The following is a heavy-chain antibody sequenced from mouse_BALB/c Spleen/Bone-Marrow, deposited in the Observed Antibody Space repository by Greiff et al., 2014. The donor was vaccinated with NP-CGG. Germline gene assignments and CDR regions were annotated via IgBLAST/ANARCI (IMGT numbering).Heavy chain of an antibody. J-gene: IGHJ2*01. CDR2: ISYSGST. CDR1: GYSITSDYA. CDR3: ARYDYDGADY. Sequence: VQLQQSGPGLVKPSQSLSLTCTVTGYSITSDYAWNWIRQFPENKMEWMGYISYSGSTSYNPSLRSRISITRDASKNQFFLQLNSVTTEDTATYYCARYDYDGADYWGQGTTLTVSS. V-gene: IGHV3-2*02. D-gene: IGHD2-4*01.